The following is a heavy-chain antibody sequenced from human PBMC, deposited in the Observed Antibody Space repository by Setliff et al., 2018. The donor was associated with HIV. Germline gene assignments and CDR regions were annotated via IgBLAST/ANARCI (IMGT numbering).Heavy chain of an antibody. CDR1: GYTFSRYG. V-gene: IGHV1-18*01. D-gene: IGHD6-19*01. Sequence: GASVKVSCKASGYTFSRYGISWVRQAPGQGLEWMGGIITLLGTVNYAQKFQGRVTMTTDTSTTTAYMELRSLRSDDTAVYYCARNSFPRTVTGTGPLFDSWGQGTLVTVSS. CDR2: IITLLGTV. J-gene: IGHJ4*02. CDR3: ARNSFPRTVTGTGPLFDS.